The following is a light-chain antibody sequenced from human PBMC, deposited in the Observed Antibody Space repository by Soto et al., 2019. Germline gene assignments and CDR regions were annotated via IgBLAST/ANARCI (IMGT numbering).Light chain of an antibody. CDR2: DAS. V-gene: IGKV3-11*01. CDR1: QSVGTY. J-gene: IGKJ4*01. Sequence: DIGLTQSPATLSLSPGERTTLSCRANQSVGTYLNWYQQKSGQAPRLLIFDASNRAAGIPARFSGSGSGTDFTLTISSLDPEDFEVYFCQQRRLWLTFGGGTKVE. CDR3: QQRRLWLT.